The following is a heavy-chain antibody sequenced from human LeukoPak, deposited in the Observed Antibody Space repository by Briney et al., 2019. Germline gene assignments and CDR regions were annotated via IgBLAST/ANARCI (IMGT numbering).Heavy chain of an antibody. V-gene: IGHV3-30*18. Sequence: GGSLRLSCAASGFTFSSYGMHWVRQAPGKGLEWVAVISYDGSNKYYADSVKGRFTISRDNSKNTLYLQVNSLRAEDTAVYYCAKESDRVLWFGELLRPYFDYWGQGTLVTVSS. CDR3: AKESDRVLWFGELLRPYFDY. CDR1: GFTFSSYG. D-gene: IGHD3-10*01. J-gene: IGHJ4*02. CDR2: ISYDGSNK.